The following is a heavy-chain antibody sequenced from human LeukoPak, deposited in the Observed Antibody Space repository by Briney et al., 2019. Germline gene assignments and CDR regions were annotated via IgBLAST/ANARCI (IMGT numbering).Heavy chain of an antibody. CDR1: GGSISSYY. Sequence: SETLSLTCTVSGGSISSYYWSWIRQPPGKGLEWIGYIYYSGSTYYNPSLKSRVTISVDTSKNQFSLKLSSVTAADTAVYYCARYYDFWSGYKYYFDYWGQGTLVTVSS. CDR2: IYYSGST. J-gene: IGHJ4*02. D-gene: IGHD3-3*01. V-gene: IGHV4-59*08. CDR3: ARYYDFWSGYKYYFDY.